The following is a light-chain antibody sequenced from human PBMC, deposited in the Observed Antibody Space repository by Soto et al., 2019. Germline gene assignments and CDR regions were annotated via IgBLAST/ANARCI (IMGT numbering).Light chain of an antibody. V-gene: IGLV2-11*01. CDR3: CSYAGSYTYWV. J-gene: IGLJ3*02. CDR2: DVS. Sequence: QSVLTQPRSVSGSPGQSVTISCTGTSSDVGGYNYVSWYQQHPGKAPKLMIYDVSKRPSGVPDRFSGSKSRNTASLTISGLQAEDEADYYCCSYAGSYTYWVFGGGTKLTVL. CDR1: SSDVGGYNY.